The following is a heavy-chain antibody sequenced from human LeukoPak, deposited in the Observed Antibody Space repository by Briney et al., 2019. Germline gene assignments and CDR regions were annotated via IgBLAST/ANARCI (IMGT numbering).Heavy chain of an antibody. V-gene: IGHV4-59*11. CDR2: IYDRGST. D-gene: IGHD1-26*01. CDR3: AKIEVGRFDP. Sequence: SETLSLTCTVTGASISSHYWCWIRQTPGTGLEWIGDIYDRGSTTYNPSLKSRVSISMDTSRNQFSLNLRSVTAADTAVYYCAKIEVGRFDPWGQGTLVTVSS. CDR1: GASISSHY. J-gene: IGHJ5*02.